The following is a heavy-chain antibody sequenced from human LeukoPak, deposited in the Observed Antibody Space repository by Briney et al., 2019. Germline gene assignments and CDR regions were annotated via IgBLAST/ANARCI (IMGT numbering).Heavy chain of an antibody. CDR3: AKDRSSLAREYFDY. CDR1: GFTFSSYG. Sequence: GGSLRLSCAASGFTFSSYGMSWVRQAPGKGLEWVSGISGSGGNIHYADSVKGRFIISRDNSRNTLYVQMNSLRAEDTAVYYCAKDRSSLAREYFDYWGQGSLVTVSS. J-gene: IGHJ4*02. V-gene: IGHV3-23*01. CDR2: ISGSGGNI. D-gene: IGHD6-6*01.